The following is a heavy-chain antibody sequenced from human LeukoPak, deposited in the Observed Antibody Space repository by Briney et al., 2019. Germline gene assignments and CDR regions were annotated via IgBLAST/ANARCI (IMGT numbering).Heavy chain of an antibody. J-gene: IGHJ3*02. Sequence: GGSLRLSCVGSGFSFRSHWVNWVRQSPGKGLEWVANIKPDGSDKYYVDSARGRFTVSRDNAKNSAFLQMNSLRAEDMAIYYCATISAQTFDIWGQGTLVSVSS. CDR2: IKPDGSDK. V-gene: IGHV3-7*01. CDR3: ATISAQTFDI. CDR1: GFSFRSHW. D-gene: IGHD5-24*01.